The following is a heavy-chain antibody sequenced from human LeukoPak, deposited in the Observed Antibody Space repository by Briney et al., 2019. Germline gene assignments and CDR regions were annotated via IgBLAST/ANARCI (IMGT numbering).Heavy chain of an antibody. J-gene: IGHJ4*02. Sequence: GASVKVSCKASGATFSSYAISWVRQAPGQGLEWMGGIIPIFGTANYAQKFQGRVTITADESTSTAYMELSSLRSEDTAVYYCARVRSSWPTYYFDYWGQGTLVTVSS. D-gene: IGHD6-13*01. CDR1: GATFSSYA. CDR3: ARVRSSWPTYYFDY. CDR2: IIPIFGTA. V-gene: IGHV1-69*13.